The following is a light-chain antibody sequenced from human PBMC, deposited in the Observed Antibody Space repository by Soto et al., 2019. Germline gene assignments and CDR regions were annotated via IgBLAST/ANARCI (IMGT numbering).Light chain of an antibody. CDR1: QSISSW. CDR3: QQYNSYPTWT. V-gene: IGKV1-5*01. J-gene: IGKJ1*01. Sequence: IQMTQFPSTLFAFVGDRVTITCRASQSISSWLAWYQQKPGKAPKLLIYDASSWESGVPSRFSGSGSGTEFTLTIISLQPDDFATYYCQQYNSYPTWTFGQGTKVEIK. CDR2: DAS.